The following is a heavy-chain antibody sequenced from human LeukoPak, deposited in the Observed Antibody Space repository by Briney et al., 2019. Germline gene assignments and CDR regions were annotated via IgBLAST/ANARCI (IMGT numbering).Heavy chain of an antibody. CDR1: GGSIINSNW. CDR3: ATEVGYYYDSSGYSL. V-gene: IGHV4-4*02. D-gene: IGHD3-22*01. J-gene: IGHJ4*02. Sequence: SETLSLTCAVSGGSIINSNWWSWVRQPPGKGLEWVGEIDHSGSTSYNPSLKSRVTMSVDRSQNQFSLKLSSVTAADTAVYYCATEVGYYYDSSGYSLWGQGTLVTVSS. CDR2: IDHSGST.